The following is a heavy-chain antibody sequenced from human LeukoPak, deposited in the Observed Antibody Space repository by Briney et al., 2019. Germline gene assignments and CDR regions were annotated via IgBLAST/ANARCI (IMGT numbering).Heavy chain of an antibody. CDR1: GFTFSSYS. CDR2: ISSSSSYI. Sequence: AGGSLRLSCAASGFTFSSYSMNWVRQAPGKGLEWVSSISSSSSYIYYADSVKGRFTISRDNAENSLYLQMNSLRAEDTAVYYCARGPVVPAAIGAFDIWGQGTMVTVSS. V-gene: IGHV3-21*01. J-gene: IGHJ3*02. CDR3: ARGPVVPAAIGAFDI. D-gene: IGHD2-2*01.